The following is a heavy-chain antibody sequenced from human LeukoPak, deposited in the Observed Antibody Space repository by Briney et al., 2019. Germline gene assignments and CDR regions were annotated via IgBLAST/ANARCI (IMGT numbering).Heavy chain of an antibody. Sequence: SEALSLTCTVSGGSISSYYWSWIRQPPGKGLEWIGYIYYSGSTNYNPSLKSRVTISVDTSKNQFSLKLRSVTAADTAVYYCARIAVAGVDYWGQGTLVTVSS. D-gene: IGHD6-19*01. CDR3: ARIAVAGVDY. CDR1: GGSISSYY. V-gene: IGHV4-59*08. J-gene: IGHJ4*02. CDR2: IYYSGST.